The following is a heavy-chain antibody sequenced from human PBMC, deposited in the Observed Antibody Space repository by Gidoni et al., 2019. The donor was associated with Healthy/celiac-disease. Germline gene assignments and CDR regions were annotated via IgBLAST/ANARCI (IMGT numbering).Heavy chain of an antibody. Sequence: EVQLVESGGGLVKPGGSLRLSCAASGFTFSSYSMNWVRQAPGKGLEWVSSISSSSSYIYYADSVKGRFTISRDNAKNSLYLQMNSLRAEDTAVYYCARVKGDYSGSYSDYYYGMDVWGQGTTVTVSS. CDR1: GFTFSSYS. J-gene: IGHJ6*02. D-gene: IGHD1-26*01. CDR2: ISSSSSYI. CDR3: ARVKGDYSGSYSDYYYGMDV. V-gene: IGHV3-21*01.